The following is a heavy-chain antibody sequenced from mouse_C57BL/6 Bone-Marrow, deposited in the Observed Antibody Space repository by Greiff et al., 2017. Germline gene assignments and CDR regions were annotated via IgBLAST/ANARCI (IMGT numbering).Heavy chain of an antibody. D-gene: IGHD2-2*01. CDR3: ARRGRLSRDFDV. Sequence: DVQLVESGGDLVKPGASLKLSCAASGFTFSSYGMSWVRQTPDQRLEWVATLCSGGSYTYYPDRVKGRYTISTDNAKNTRYLQLSSLTADDTAMCYCARRGRLSRDFDVWGTGTTGTVAS. J-gene: IGHJ1*03. CDR1: GFTFSSYG. CDR2: LCSGGSYT. V-gene: IGHV5-6*01.